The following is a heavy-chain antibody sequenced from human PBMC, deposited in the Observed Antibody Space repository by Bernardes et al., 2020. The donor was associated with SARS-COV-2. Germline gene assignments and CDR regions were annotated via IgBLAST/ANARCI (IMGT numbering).Heavy chain of an antibody. Sequence: SETLSLTCTVSGGSISSYYWSWIRQPPGKGLEWIGYIYYSGSTNYNPSLKSRVTISVDTSKNQFSLKLSSVTAADTAVYYCARYCSSTSCPQGYFDYWGQGTLVTVSS. CDR1: GGSISSYY. J-gene: IGHJ4*02. CDR3: ARYCSSTSCPQGYFDY. CDR2: IYYSGST. D-gene: IGHD2-2*01. V-gene: IGHV4-59*08.